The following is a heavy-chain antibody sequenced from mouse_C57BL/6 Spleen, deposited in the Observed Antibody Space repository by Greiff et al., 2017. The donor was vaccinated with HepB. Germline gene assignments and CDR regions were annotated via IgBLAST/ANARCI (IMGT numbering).Heavy chain of an antibody. J-gene: IGHJ2*01. CDR1: GYSITSGYY. Sequence: DVQLQESGPGLVKPSQSLSLTCSVTGYSITSGYYWNWIRQFPGNKLEWMGYISYDGSNNYNPSLKNRISITRDTSKNQFFLKLNSVTTEDTATYYCARGVRGNRGDYWGQGTTLTVSS. CDR2: ISYDGSN. D-gene: IGHD2-1*01. CDR3: ARGVRGNRGDY. V-gene: IGHV3-6*01.